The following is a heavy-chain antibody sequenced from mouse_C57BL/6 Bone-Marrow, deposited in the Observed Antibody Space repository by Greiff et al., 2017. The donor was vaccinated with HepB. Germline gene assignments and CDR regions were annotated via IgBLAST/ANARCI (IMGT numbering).Heavy chain of an antibody. CDR3: ARHRDYEFAY. J-gene: IGHJ3*01. CDR2: ISSGGSYT. V-gene: IGHV5-6*02. CDR1: GFTFSSYG. D-gene: IGHD2-4*01. Sequence: EVKLVESGGDLVKPGGSLKLSCAASGFTFSSYGMSWVRQTPDKRLEWVATISSGGSYTYYPDSVKGRFTISRDNAKNTLYLQMSSLKSEDTAMYYCARHRDYEFAYWGQGTLVTVSA.